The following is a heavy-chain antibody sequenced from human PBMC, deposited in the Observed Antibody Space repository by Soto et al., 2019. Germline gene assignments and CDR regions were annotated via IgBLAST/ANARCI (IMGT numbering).Heavy chain of an antibody. V-gene: IGHV4-61*01. CDR3: ARVIIEANNWIDP. J-gene: IGHJ5*02. CDR2: IYYSGVT. CDR1: GGSVDSSTYY. Sequence: SETLSLTFSVSGGSVDSSTYYWSWIRQPPGRGLEWIGFIYYSGVTKYNPSLESRVTISLDTSKNQFSLNLYSVTAADTAVYYCARVIIEANNWIDPWGQGILVTVSS. D-gene: IGHD5-12*01.